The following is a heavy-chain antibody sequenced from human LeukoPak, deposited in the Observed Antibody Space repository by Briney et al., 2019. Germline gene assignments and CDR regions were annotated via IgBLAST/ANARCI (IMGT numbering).Heavy chain of an antibody. V-gene: IGHV3-21*01. CDR2: ISSSSSSYI. Sequence: PGGSLRLSCAASGFTFSSYSMNWVRQAPGKGLEWVSSISSSSSSYIYYADSVKGRFTISRDNAKNSLYLQMNSLRAEDTAVYYCALPPGLAAAEDYWGQGTLVTVSS. D-gene: IGHD6-13*01. J-gene: IGHJ4*02. CDR3: ALPPGLAAAEDY. CDR1: GFTFSSYS.